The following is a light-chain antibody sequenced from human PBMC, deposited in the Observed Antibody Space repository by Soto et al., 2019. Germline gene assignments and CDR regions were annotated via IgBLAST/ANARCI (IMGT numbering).Light chain of an antibody. CDR2: DAS. V-gene: IGKV1-33*01. Sequence: DIQMTQSPSSLAASVGDRVTITSRASQTISTYLNWYQQKPGKAPKLLIYDASNLETGVPSRFSGSGSGTDFTSTISSLQPEDIATYYCQQYDNLPPITLGQGTRLEIK. J-gene: IGKJ5*01. CDR3: QQYDNLPPIT. CDR1: QTISTY.